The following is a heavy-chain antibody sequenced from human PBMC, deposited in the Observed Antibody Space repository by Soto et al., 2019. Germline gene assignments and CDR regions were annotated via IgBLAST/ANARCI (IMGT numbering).Heavy chain of an antibody. V-gene: IGHV3-23*01. CDR3: AKDYRLGIWTKAFDN. J-gene: IGHJ3*02. CDR1: GFTFSSYA. CDR2: ISGSGGST. Sequence: GGSLRLSCAASGFTFSSYAMSWVRQAPGKGLEWVSAISGSGGSTYYADSVKGRFTISRDNSKNTLYLQMNSLRAEDTAVYYCAKDYRLGIWTKAFDNWGQGTMVTVSS. D-gene: IGHD7-27*01.